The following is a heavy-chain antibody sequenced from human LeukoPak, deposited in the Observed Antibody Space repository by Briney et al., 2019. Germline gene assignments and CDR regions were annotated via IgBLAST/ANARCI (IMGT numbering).Heavy chain of an antibody. CDR2: IYYSGST. CDR1: GGSISSYY. J-gene: IGHJ5*02. Sequence: SETLSLTCTVSGGSISSYYWSWIRQPPGKGLEWIGYIYYSGSTNYNPSLKSRVTISVDTSKNQFSLKLSSVTAADTAVYYCARRSRRSDGFDPWGQGTLVTVSS. CDR3: ARRSRRSDGFDP. V-gene: IGHV4-59*08.